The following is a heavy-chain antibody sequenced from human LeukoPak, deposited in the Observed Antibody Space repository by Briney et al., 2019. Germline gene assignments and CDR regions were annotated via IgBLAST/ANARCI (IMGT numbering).Heavy chain of an antibody. Sequence: QPGGSLRLSCAASGFTFDDYALDWVAQCPGKGWEGASGISLNSGSIGYADSVKGRFTISRENAKNALYLQMNSLRAEDTALYYCAKDIRHRLSYAFDICGQGTMVTVSS. V-gene: IGHV3-9*01. CDR3: AKDIRHRLSYAFDI. D-gene: IGHD2/OR15-2a*01. J-gene: IGHJ3*02. CDR2: ISLNSGSI. CDR1: GFTFDDYA.